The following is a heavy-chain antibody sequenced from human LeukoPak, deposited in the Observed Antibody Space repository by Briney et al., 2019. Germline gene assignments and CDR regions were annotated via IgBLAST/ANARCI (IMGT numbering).Heavy chain of an antibody. J-gene: IGHJ4*02. CDR1: GFTFCSYW. Sequence: GGSLRLSCAASGFTFCSYWMGWVRQAPGKGLEWVANIKQDESEKYYVDSVKGRFTISRDNAKNSLYLQMNSLRAEDTAVYYCVRVANGATFDCWGQGTLVTVSS. CDR3: VRVANGATFDC. D-gene: IGHD5-12*01. CDR2: IKQDESEK. V-gene: IGHV3-7*01.